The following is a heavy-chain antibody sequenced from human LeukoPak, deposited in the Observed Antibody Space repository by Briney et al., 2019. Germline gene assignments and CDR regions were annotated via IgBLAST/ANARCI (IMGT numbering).Heavy chain of an antibody. CDR3: ARDPIAAVRFDY. J-gene: IGHJ4*02. CDR1: GFTFTSYG. D-gene: IGHD6-13*01. CDR2: IWYDGSNK. Sequence: PGGSLRLPCAASGFTFTSYGMHWVRQAPGKGLEWVAVIWYDGSNKYYADSVKGRFTISRDNSKNTLYLQMNSLRAEDTAVYYCARDPIAAVRFDYWGQGTLVTVSS. V-gene: IGHV3-33*01.